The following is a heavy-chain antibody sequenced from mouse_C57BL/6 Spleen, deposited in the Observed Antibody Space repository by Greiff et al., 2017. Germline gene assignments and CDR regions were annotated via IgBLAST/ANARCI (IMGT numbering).Heavy chain of an antibody. CDR1: GYTFTSYW. J-gene: IGHJ1*03. D-gene: IGHD2-5*01. CDR2: IDPSDSET. Sequence: QVQLQQPGAELARPGSSVKLSCKASGYTFTSYWMHWVKQRPIQGLEWIGNIDPSDSETHYNQNFKDKATLTVDKSSSTAYMQLSSLTSEDSAVYYCTRPGYSNWYFDVWGTGTTVTVSS. V-gene: IGHV1-52*01. CDR3: TRPGYSNWYFDV.